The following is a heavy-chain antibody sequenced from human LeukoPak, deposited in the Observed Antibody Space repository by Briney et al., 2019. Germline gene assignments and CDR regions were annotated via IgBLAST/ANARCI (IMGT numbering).Heavy chain of an antibody. V-gene: IGHV1-18*01. Sequence: ASVTVSCKASGYSFTDYSVTWVRQAPGQGPEWMGWIRPYNGDTNYAQKLQGRVTMTTDTSTSTAYMELSSLRSDDTAVYYCARGKPGDYWGQGTLVTVSS. J-gene: IGHJ4*02. CDR2: IRPYNGDT. CDR1: GYSFTDYS. D-gene: IGHD7-27*01. CDR3: ARGKPGDY.